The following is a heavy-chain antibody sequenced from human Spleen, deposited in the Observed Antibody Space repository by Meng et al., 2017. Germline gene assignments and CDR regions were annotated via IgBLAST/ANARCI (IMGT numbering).Heavy chain of an antibody. D-gene: IGHD4-23*01. CDR3: ARGGGGKAKNWFDP. Sequence: ASVKVSCKASGYTFTSYGISWVRQAPGQGREWMGWISAYNGNTNSAQKLQRRVTMTTVTSTSTAYMELRSLRSDDTAVYYCARGGGGKAKNWFDPWGQGTLVTVSS. J-gene: IGHJ5*02. CDR2: ISAYNGNT. V-gene: IGHV1-18*04. CDR1: GYTFTSYG.